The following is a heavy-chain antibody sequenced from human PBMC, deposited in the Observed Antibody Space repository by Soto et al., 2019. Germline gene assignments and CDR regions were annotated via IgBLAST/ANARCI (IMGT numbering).Heavy chain of an antibody. CDR1: GGSFSGYY. V-gene: IGHV4-34*01. J-gene: IGHJ3*02. CDR2: INHSGST. CDR3: AKGIFGVEHPYHVPDI. D-gene: IGHD3-3*01. Sequence: SETLSLTCAVYGGSFSGYYWSWIRQPPGKGLEWIGEINHSGSTNYNPSLKSRVTISVDTSKNQFSLKLSSVTAADTAVYYCAKGIFGVEHPYHVPDIWGQGTMVTVSS.